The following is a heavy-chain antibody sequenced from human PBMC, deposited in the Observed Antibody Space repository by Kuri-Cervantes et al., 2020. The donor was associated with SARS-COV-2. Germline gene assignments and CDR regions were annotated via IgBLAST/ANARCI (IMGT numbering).Heavy chain of an antibody. Sequence: GESLKISCAASGFTFSSYSMNWVRQAPGKGLEWVSSISSSSSYIYYADSVKGRFTISRDNAKNSPYLQMNSLRAEDTAVYYCASLLSGGGAHLYYFYMDAWGKGTSVTVSS. J-gene: IGHJ6*03. D-gene: IGHD3-16*01. CDR1: GFTFSSYS. V-gene: IGHV3-21*01. CDR2: ISSSSSYI. CDR3: ASLLSGGGAHLYYFYMDA.